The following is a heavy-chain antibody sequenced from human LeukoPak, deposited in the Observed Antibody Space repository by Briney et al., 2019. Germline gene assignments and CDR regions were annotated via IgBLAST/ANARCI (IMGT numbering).Heavy chain of an antibody. V-gene: IGHV4-28*01. CDR3: ARIGSDDTALDY. J-gene: IGHJ4*02. CDR1: GYSISSSNW. CDR2: IYYSGST. Sequence: MPSETLSLTCAVSGYSISSSNWWGWTRQPPGKGLEWIGYIYYSGSTYYNPSLKSRVTMSVDTSKNQFSLKLSSVTAVDTAVYYCARIGSDDTALDYWGQGTLVTVSS. D-gene: IGHD5-18*01.